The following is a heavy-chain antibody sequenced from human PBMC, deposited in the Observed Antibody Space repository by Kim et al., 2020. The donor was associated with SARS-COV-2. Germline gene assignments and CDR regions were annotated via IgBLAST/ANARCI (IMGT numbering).Heavy chain of an antibody. CDR3: ARDEIAMQWPIYYYYGMDV. D-gene: IGHD6-19*01. Sequence: SETLSLTCTVSGGSISSHYWSWIRQPPGKGLEWIGYIYYSGSTNYNPSLKSRVTISVDTSKNQFSLKLSSVTAADTAVYYCARDEIAMQWPIYYYYGMDVWGQGTTVTVSS. CDR1: GGSISSHY. CDR2: IYYSGST. J-gene: IGHJ6*02. V-gene: IGHV4-59*11.